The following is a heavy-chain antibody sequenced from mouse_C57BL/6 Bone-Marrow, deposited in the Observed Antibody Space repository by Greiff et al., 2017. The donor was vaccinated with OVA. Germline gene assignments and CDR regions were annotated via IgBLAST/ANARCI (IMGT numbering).Heavy chain of an antibody. CDR2: INPYSGST. CDR1: GYTFTDYY. J-gene: IGHJ2*01. CDR3: SLRFDY. V-gene: IGHV1-19*01. Sequence: EVQLQQSGAVLVKPGASVKMSCKASGYTFTDYYMNWVKQSPGKGLEWIGVINPYSGSTSYNQKFKDKATLTVDKSSSTAYMELNSLTSEDSAVYVWSLRFDYWGQGTTLTVSS. D-gene: IGHD1-1*01.